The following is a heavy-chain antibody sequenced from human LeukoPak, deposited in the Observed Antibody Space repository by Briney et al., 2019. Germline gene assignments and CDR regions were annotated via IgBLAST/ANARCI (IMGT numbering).Heavy chain of an antibody. D-gene: IGHD3-10*01. V-gene: IGHV4-34*01. CDR3: ARTTVGSYYYGSGSYASDAFDI. CDR2: INHSGST. J-gene: IGHJ3*02. Sequence: PSETLSLTCAVYGGSFSGYYWSWIRQPPGKGLEWIGEINHSGSTNYNPSLKSRVTMSVDTSKNQFSLKLSSVTAVDTAVYYCARTTVGSYYYGSGSYASDAFDIWGQGTMVAVSS. CDR1: GGSFSGYY.